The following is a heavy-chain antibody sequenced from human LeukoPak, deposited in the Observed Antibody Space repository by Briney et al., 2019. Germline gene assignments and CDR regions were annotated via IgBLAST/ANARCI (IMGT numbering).Heavy chain of an antibody. CDR2: IDAGNGRT. CDR3: ARDWLRSPYYFDY. Sequence: ASVKVSCKASGYDFTKYAVQWVRQAPGQRLEWMGWIDAGNGRTKYSQDFQGRVTITRDTSASMAYMELRSLRSDDTAVYYCARDWLRSPYYFDYWGQGTLVTVSS. J-gene: IGHJ4*02. D-gene: IGHD3-22*01. V-gene: IGHV1-3*01. CDR1: GYDFTKYA.